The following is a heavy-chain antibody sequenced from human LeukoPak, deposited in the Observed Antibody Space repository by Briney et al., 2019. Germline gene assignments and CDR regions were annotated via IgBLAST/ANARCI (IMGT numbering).Heavy chain of an antibody. CDR3: ARVEMATISQSPFDY. J-gene: IGHJ4*02. CDR2: IYYSGST. V-gene: IGHV4-39*07. D-gene: IGHD5-24*01. CDR1: GGSISSSSYY. Sequence: SETLSLTCTVSGGSISSSSYYWGWIRQPPGKGLEWIGSIYYSGSTYYNPSLKSRVTISVDTSKNQFSLKLSSVTAADTAVYYCARVEMATISQSPFDYWGQGTLVTVSS.